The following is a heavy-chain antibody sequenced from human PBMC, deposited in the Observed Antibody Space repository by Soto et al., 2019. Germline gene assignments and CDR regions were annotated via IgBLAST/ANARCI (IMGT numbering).Heavy chain of an antibody. Sequence: PGGSLRLSCAASGFTFSNAWMSWVRQAPGKGLELVGRITIKTDGGTTDYAAPVKGRFTISRDESKHTLFLQMNSLKTEDTGVYYCTTGTYNDFWSGYYPGGYYYYGMDVWGQGTTVTVSS. CDR2: ITIKTDGGTT. V-gene: IGHV3-15*01. D-gene: IGHD3-3*01. J-gene: IGHJ6*02. CDR3: TTGTYNDFWSGYYPGGYYYYGMDV. CDR1: GFTFSNAW.